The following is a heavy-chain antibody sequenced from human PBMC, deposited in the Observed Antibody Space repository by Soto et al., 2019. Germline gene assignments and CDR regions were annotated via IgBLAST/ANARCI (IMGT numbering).Heavy chain of an antibody. Sequence: EVQLLESGGGLVQPGGSLRLSCAASGFTLSSSDMTWVRQAPGKVLEWVSAIRGGSGLTYYAESVEGRFTISRDNSKNTLYLQMNSLGAEDTAVYYCADRRAGGQGTLVTVSS. J-gene: IGHJ4*02. V-gene: IGHV3-23*01. CDR1: GFTLSSSD. CDR2: IRGGSGLT. CDR3: ADRRA.